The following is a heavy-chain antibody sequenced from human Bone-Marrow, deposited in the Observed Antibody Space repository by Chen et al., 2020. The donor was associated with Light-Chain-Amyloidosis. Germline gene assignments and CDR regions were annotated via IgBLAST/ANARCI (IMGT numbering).Heavy chain of an antibody. CDR2: IKPDGSGK. Sequence: EVRLVESGGGLVQPGGSLRLSCAASGFTFSSLWMSWVRQAPGKGLEWVANIKPDGSGKYYVDSVKGRFTISRDNAKNSLYLQMNSLRAEDTALYYCARDLYSGSHYGGDYWGQGTLVTVSS. V-gene: IGHV3-7*01. J-gene: IGHJ4*02. D-gene: IGHD1-26*01. CDR1: GFTFSSLW. CDR3: ARDLYSGSHYGGDY.